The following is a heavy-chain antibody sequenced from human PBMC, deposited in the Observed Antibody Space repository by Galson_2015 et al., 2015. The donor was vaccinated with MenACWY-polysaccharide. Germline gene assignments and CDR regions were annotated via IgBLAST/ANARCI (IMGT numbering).Heavy chain of an antibody. CDR2: IYPGGSDA. V-gene: IGHV5-51*03. D-gene: IGHD1-1*01. CDR3: ARSTGGEYFQY. J-gene: IGHJ1*01. CDR1: GYSFTSYW. Sequence: SGAEVKKPGESLKISCKGLGYSFTSYWIGWVRQMPGKGLEWMGIIYPGGSDARFSPSFQGQVTMSVDKSISTAYLQWNSLKASDTAIYYCARSTGGEYFQYWGQGALVTV.